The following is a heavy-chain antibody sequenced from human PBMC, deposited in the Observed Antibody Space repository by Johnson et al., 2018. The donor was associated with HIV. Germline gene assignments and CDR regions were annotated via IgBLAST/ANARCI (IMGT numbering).Heavy chain of an antibody. V-gene: IGHV3-30*04. Sequence: QVQLVESGGGVVQPGRSLRLYCAASGFTFSSYAMHWVRQAPGKGLEWVAVISCDGNNKYYADSVKGRFTISRDNSKNTLYLQMNSLRAEDTAVYYCARELGGLMVRGSDVAFDIWGQGTMVTVSS. CDR1: GFTFSSYA. CDR2: ISCDGNNK. CDR3: ARELGGLMVRGSDVAFDI. J-gene: IGHJ3*02. D-gene: IGHD3-10*01.